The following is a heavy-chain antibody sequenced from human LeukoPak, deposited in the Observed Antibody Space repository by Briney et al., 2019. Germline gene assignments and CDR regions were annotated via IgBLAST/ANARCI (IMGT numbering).Heavy chain of an antibody. D-gene: IGHD6-19*01. J-gene: IGHJ4*02. V-gene: IGHV3-64D*09. Sequence: GGSLRLSCSASGFAFSKYAMHWVRQAPGKGLEYVSAINDNGRSTYYADSVKGRFSISRDNSKNTLYLQMSSLRTEDTAVYYCVKYSSGWYCDYWGQGTLVTVSS. CDR1: GFAFSKYA. CDR3: VKYSSGWYCDY. CDR2: INDNGRST.